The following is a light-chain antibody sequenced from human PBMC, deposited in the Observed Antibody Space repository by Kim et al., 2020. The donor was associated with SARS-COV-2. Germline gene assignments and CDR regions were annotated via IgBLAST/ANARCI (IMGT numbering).Light chain of an antibody. V-gene: IGKV1-5*03. CDR1: QRITNW. CDR2: KAS. J-gene: IGKJ1*01. CDR3: QQYNTYWT. Sequence: SASIGDRVTLTCRASQRITNWLAWFQQKPGKAPKLLIYKASSLQSGVPSRFSGSGSGTEFTLTISSLQPDDFATYYCQQYNTYWTFGQGTKVDIK.